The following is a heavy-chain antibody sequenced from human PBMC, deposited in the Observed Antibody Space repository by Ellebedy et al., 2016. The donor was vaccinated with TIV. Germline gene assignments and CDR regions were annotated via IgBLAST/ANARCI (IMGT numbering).Heavy chain of an antibody. CDR2: ISAYNGNT. J-gene: IGHJ6*02. Sequence: ASVKVSCXASGYTFTSYGISWVRQAPGQGLEWMGWISAYNGNTNYAQKFQGRVTITADESTSTAYMELSSLRSEDTAVYYCARDLRYGGNHYYGMDVWGQGTTVTVSS. V-gene: IGHV1-18*01. CDR3: ARDLRYGGNHYYGMDV. CDR1: GYTFTSYG. D-gene: IGHD4-23*01.